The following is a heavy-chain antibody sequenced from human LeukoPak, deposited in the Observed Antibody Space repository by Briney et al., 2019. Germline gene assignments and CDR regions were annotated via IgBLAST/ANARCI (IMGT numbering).Heavy chain of an antibody. D-gene: IGHD3-22*01. CDR2: IYSGGST. J-gene: IGHJ4*02. CDR3: EKDYFLRITMIVVVMPGY. Sequence: GGSLRLSCAASGFTVSSNYMSWVRQAPGKGLEWVSVIYSGGSTYYADSVKGRFTISRDNSKNTLYLQMNSLRAEDTAVYYCEKDYFLRITMIVVVMPGYWGQGTLVTVSS. CDR1: GFTVSSNY. V-gene: IGHV3-53*05.